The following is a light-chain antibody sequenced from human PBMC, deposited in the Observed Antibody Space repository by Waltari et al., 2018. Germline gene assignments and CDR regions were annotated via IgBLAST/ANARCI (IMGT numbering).Light chain of an antibody. CDR2: GPS. V-gene: IGKV3-15*01. Sequence: EIVMTQSPATLSVSPGQRATLSCRASQSITTDLAWYQQKPGQAPRLLIYGPSPRESGVPGRFTGRGSGTQFTLTISSLQSEDVAVYFCQQYKEWPPVTFGGGTRVEIK. CDR1: QSITTD. J-gene: IGKJ4*02. CDR3: QQYKEWPPVT.